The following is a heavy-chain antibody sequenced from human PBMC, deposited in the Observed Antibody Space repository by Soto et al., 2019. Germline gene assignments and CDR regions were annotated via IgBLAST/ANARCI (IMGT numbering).Heavy chain of an antibody. CDR3: ARGKPTMVRGVMASYYYYGMDV. D-gene: IGHD3-10*01. Sequence: SETLSLTCAVYGGSFSGYYWSWIRQPPGKGLEWVGEINHSGSTNYNPSLKSRVTISVDTSKNQFSLKLSSVTAADTAVYYCARGKPTMVRGVMASYYYYGMDVWGQGTTVTVSS. V-gene: IGHV4-34*01. J-gene: IGHJ6*02. CDR2: INHSGST. CDR1: GGSFSGYY.